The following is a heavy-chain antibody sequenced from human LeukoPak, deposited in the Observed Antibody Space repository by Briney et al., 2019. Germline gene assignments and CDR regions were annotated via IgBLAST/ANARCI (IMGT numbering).Heavy chain of an antibody. CDR2: TIPIFGTA. V-gene: IGHV1-69*06. J-gene: IGHJ6*03. D-gene: IGHD6-13*01. CDR3: ALVSIAAAGTYYYYYMDV. Sequence: GASVKVSCKASGGTFTIYAISWVRQAPGQGLEWMGGTIPIFGTANYAQKFQGRVTITADKSTSTAYMELSSLRSEDTAVYYCALVSIAAAGTYYYYYMDVWGKGTTVTVSS. CDR1: GGTFTIYA.